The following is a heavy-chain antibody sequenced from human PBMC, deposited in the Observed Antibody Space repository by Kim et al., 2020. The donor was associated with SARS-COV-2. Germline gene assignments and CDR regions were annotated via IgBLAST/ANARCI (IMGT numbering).Heavy chain of an antibody. CDR2: IWYDGSNK. Sequence: GESLRLSCAASGFTFNSHGMHWVRQAPGKGLEWVAVIWYDGSNKYYADSVKGRFTISRDNSKNTLYLQMNSLRAEDTALYYCARDGYGDYGAFDIWGQGTMVTVSS. CDR3: ARDGYGDYGAFDI. J-gene: IGHJ3*02. CDR1: GFTFNSHG. D-gene: IGHD4-17*01. V-gene: IGHV3-33*01.